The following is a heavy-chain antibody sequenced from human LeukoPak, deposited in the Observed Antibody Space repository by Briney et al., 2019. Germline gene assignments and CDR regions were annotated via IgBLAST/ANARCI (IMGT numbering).Heavy chain of an antibody. D-gene: IGHD3-22*01. CDR2: IYYSGST. CDR1: GGSVSSGGYY. Sequence: KPSQTLSLTCTVSGGSVSSGGYYWSWIRQHPGKGLEWIGYIYYSGSTYYNPSLKSRVTISVDTSKNQFSLKLSSVTAADTAVYYCARDRAEVITNAFDIWGQGTMVTVSS. V-gene: IGHV4-31*03. J-gene: IGHJ3*02. CDR3: ARDRAEVITNAFDI.